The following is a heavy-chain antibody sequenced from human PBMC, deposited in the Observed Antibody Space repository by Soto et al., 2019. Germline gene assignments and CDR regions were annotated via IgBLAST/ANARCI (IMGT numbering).Heavy chain of an antibody. CDR1: GYIFTSYA. J-gene: IGHJ4*02. CDR3: ARSEVIPEGCDY. V-gene: IGHV1-3*01. CDR2: INAGKGNT. Sequence: QVQLVQSGAEVKKPGASVKVSCKASGYIFTSYALHWVRQAPGQRFEWMGWINAGKGNTKYSQKFQGRVTITRDTSASVAYMELSSLASEDTAVYYCARSEVIPEGCDYWGQGTLVTVSS. D-gene: IGHD3-16*02.